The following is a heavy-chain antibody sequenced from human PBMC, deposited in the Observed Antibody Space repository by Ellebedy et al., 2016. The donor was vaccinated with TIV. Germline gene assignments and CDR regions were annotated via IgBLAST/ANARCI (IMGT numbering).Heavy chain of an antibody. CDR1: GYTFTSYG. CDR3: ARDQGGSYLHYYNGMDV. V-gene: IGHV1-18*01. CDR2: ISAYNGNT. Sequence: ASVKVSCKASGYTFTSYGISWVRQAPGQGLEWMGWISAYNGNTNYAQKLQGRVTMTTDTSTSTAYMELRSLRYDDTAVYYCARDQGGSYLHYYNGMDVWGQGTTVTVSS. D-gene: IGHD1-26*01. J-gene: IGHJ6*02.